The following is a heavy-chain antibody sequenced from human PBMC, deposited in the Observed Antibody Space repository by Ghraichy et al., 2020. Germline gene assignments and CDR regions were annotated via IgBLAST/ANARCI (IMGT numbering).Heavy chain of an antibody. CDR1: GFTLSTYA. CDR2: FRDSGDNT. V-gene: IGHV3-23*01. J-gene: IGHJ3*02. Sequence: LTCAASGFTLSTYAMSWVRQAPGKGLEWVAAFRDSGDNTYYADSVKGRFTISRDTSKSTLYLQMHSLRAEDTALYYCAKSWETGRSTDAFDIWGQGTMVTVSS. CDR3: AKSWETGRSTDAFDI. D-gene: IGHD1-26*01.